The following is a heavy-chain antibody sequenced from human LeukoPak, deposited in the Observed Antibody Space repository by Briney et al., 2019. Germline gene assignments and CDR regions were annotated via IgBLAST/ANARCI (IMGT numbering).Heavy chain of an antibody. V-gene: IGHV3-49*04. CDR2: IRRKVCGATT. CDR3: TRNIYCSGGSCSYYFDY. Sequence: GRSLRPSCTVSGFTFGDYAMGWVRQAPGKGLEWVGLIRRKVCGATTEYAASVKGRFTISRDDSKSIAYLQMNSLKTEDTAMYYCTRNIYCSGGSCSYYFDYWGQGTLVTVSS. CDR1: GFTFGDYA. J-gene: IGHJ4*02. D-gene: IGHD2-15*01.